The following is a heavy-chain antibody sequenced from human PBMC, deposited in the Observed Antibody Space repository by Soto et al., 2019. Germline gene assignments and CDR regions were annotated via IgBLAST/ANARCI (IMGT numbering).Heavy chain of an antibody. CDR1: GYTLKDHY. CDR3: ARDRRAYNVSLSHYNPYYTTDF. CDR2: INPNDGDT. J-gene: IGHJ6*02. D-gene: IGHD2-21*01. Sequence: VKVSCKTSGYTLKDHYIYWVRQAHGRGLEWVARINPNDGDTTSAQKFRNRVAVTRDTSLGTDYLELTGLQSDDTAIYYCARDRRAYNVSLSHYNPYYTTDFWGHGTAVSVSS. V-gene: IGHV1-2*06.